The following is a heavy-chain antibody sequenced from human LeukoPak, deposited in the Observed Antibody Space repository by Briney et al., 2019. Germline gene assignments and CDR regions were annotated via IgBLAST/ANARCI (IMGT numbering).Heavy chain of an antibody. CDR1: GYTFTSYG. CDR3: ASLSFGVVITGSYYFDY. V-gene: IGHV1-18*01. Sequence: GASVKVSCKASGYTFTSYGISWVRQAPGQGLEWMGWISAYNGNTNYAQKLQGRVTMTTDTSTSTAYMELSSLRSEDTAVYYCASLSFGVVITGSYYFDYWGQGTLVTVSS. J-gene: IGHJ4*02. D-gene: IGHD3-3*01. CDR2: ISAYNGNT.